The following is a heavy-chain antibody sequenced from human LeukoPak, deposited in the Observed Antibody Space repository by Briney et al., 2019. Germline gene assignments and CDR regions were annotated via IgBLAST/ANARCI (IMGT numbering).Heavy chain of an antibody. Sequence: ASVKVSCKASGYTFTSYGISWVRQAPGQGLEWMGWISAYNGNTNYAQKLQGRVTMTTDTSTSTAYMELSSLRSEDTAVYYCARVATIRRGYNWFDPWGQGTLVTVSS. CDR1: GYTFTSYG. J-gene: IGHJ5*02. CDR2: ISAYNGNT. CDR3: ARVATIRRGYNWFDP. D-gene: IGHD5-12*01. V-gene: IGHV1-18*01.